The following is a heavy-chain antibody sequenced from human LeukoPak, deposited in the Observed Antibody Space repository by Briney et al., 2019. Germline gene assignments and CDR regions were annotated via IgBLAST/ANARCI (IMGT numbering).Heavy chain of an antibody. J-gene: IGHJ4*02. Sequence: GGSLRLSCAASGFTFSICWMGWVRQAPGKGLEWVATIKQDGSEKFYVDSVKGRFTISRDNAKNSLYLQMNSLRADDTAVYYCARVRPGTYFGYWGQGTLVTVSS. CDR1: GFTFSICW. CDR2: IKQDGSEK. V-gene: IGHV3-7*01. D-gene: IGHD3-10*01. CDR3: ARVRPGTYFGY.